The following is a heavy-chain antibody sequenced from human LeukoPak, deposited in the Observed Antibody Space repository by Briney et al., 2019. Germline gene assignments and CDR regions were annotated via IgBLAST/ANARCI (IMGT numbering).Heavy chain of an antibody. D-gene: IGHD3-9*01. CDR2: IHSSGST. CDR1: GGSISSGNYY. Sequence: TLSLTCTVSGGSISSGNYYWSWIRQPAGKGLEWIGRIHSSGSTNYNPSLRSRVTISLDTSKNQFSLKLNSVTATDTAVYYCARGDDILTGSYPPTFDYWGQGTLVTVSS. V-gene: IGHV4-61*02. CDR3: ARGDDILTGSYPPTFDY. J-gene: IGHJ4*02.